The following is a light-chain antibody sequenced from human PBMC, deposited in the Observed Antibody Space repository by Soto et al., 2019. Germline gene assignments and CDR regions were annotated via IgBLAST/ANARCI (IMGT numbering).Light chain of an antibody. CDR1: QGISSH. CDR3: QPVNSFPST. CDR2: AAS. J-gene: IGKJ5*01. V-gene: IGKV1-9*01. Sequence: IQLTQSPSSLSASVGDRVTITCRASQGISSHLAWYQQKPWKAPNLLIYAASTLQTGVPSRFSGGGSVTDFTLSLSSLQPEDSATYYCQPVNSFPSTFGQGTRLQIK.